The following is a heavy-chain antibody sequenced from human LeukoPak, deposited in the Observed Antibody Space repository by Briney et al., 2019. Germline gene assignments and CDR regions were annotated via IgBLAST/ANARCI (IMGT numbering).Heavy chain of an antibody. CDR2: ISWNSGSI. J-gene: IGHJ3*02. D-gene: IGHD3-10*01. CDR1: GFTFDDYA. Sequence: GGSLRLSCAASGFTFDDYAMHWVRQAPGKGLEWVSGISWNSGSIGYADSVKGRFTISRDNAKNSLYLQMNSLRAEDTALYYCAKGVVRGVISAFDNWGQGTMVTVSS. V-gene: IGHV3-9*01. CDR3: AKGVVRGVISAFDN.